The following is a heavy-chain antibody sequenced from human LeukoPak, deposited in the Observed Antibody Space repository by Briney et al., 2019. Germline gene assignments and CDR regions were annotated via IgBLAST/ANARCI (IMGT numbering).Heavy chain of an antibody. CDR2: IYYSGST. CDR1: GGSISSYY. Sequence: SSETLSLTCTVSGGSISSYYWSWIRQPPGKGLEWIGYIYYSGSTNYNPSLKSRITISVDTSKNQFSLRLSSVTAADTAVYYCARDRPATENWYFDLWGRGTLVTVSS. D-gene: IGHD1-26*01. V-gene: IGHV4-59*01. CDR3: ARDRPATENWYFDL. J-gene: IGHJ2*01.